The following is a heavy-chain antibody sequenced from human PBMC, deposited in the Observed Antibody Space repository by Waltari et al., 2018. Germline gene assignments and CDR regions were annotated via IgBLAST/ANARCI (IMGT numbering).Heavy chain of an antibody. J-gene: IGHJ4*02. D-gene: IGHD4-17*01. CDR1: FTGYY. Sequence: FTGYYIQWVRRAPGQGLEWMGRINPNSGDTNYAQKFQGRVTLTRDTSINTAYMELSSLKSDDTAVYYCARDLGSDYGNRDYWGQGTLVTVPS. CDR3: ARDLGSDYGNRDY. CDR2: INPNSGDT. V-gene: IGHV1-2*06.